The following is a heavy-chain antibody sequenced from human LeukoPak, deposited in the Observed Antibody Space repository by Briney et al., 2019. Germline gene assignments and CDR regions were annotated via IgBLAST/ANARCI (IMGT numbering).Heavy chain of an antibody. J-gene: IGHJ5*02. Sequence: PSETLSLTCRVSSASFSSSSNYWGWIRQPPGKGLEWIGSIYYTGSTYYKSFLKSRVTISVDRSKNHFSLTLSSVTAADPGVYYCVGHRDLGLTDNWLDPWGQGTLVTVSS. CDR1: SASFSSSSNY. V-gene: IGHV4-39*01. D-gene: IGHD7-27*01. CDR3: VGHRDLGLTDNWLDP. CDR2: IYYTGST.